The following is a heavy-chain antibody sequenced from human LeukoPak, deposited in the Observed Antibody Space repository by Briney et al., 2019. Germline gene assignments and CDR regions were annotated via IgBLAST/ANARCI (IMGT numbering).Heavy chain of an antibody. V-gene: IGHV4-39*07. CDR1: GGSISSSDYY. CDR3: ARDEGYSGDHYYYYIDI. Sequence: SETLSLTCTVSGGSISSSDYYWGWIRQPPGKGLEWIGTIYFTGSTYYNPSLKSPVTISVDTSKNQFSLKLSSVTAADTAVYYCARDEGYSGDHYYYYIDIWGKGTTVTISS. D-gene: IGHD3-22*01. CDR2: IYFTGST. J-gene: IGHJ6*03.